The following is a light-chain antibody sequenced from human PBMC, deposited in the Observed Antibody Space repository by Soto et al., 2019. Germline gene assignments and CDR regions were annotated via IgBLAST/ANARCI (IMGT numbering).Light chain of an antibody. CDR1: QSISSY. CDR2: AAS. Sequence: DIQMTHSPSSLSSSVGDRVTITCRASQSISSYLDWHQQKPGKAPKLLIYAASSLQSGVPSRFSGSGSGTDFTLTISSLQPEDFATYYCQQSYSTPLTFGGGTKVDIK. CDR3: QQSYSTPLT. J-gene: IGKJ4*01. V-gene: IGKV1-39*01.